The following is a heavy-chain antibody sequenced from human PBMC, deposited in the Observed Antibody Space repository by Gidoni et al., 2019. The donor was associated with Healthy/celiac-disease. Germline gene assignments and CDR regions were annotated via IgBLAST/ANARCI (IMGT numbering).Heavy chain of an antibody. CDR3: TRTELPCQNRGCIPFDY. Sequence: SWFRQAPGKGLEWVGFIRSKAYGGTTEYAASVKGRFTISRDDSKSIAYLQMNSLKTEDTAVYYCTRTELPCQNRGCIPFDYWGQGTLVTVSS. CDR2: IRSKAYGGTT. D-gene: IGHD2-8*01. J-gene: IGHJ4*02. V-gene: IGHV3-49*03.